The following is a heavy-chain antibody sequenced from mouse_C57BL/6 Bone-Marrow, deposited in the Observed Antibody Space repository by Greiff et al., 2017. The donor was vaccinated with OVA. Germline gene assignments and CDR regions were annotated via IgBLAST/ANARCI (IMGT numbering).Heavy chain of an antibody. J-gene: IGHJ2*01. D-gene: IGHD3-2*02. CDR2: IRSKSNNYAT. V-gene: IGHV10-1*01. CDR3: VRIDSSGYYVDY. CDR1: GFSFNTYA. Sequence: EVKLMESGGGLVQPKGSLKLSCAASGFSFNTYAMNWVRQAPGKGLEWVAGIRSKSNNYATSYADTVKDRFTISRDDAESMLYLQMNNLKSEDTAMYYCVRIDSSGYYVDYWGTGTTVTVSS.